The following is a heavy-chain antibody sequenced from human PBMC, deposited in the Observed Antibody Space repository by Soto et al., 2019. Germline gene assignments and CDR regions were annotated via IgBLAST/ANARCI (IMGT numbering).Heavy chain of an antibody. CDR2: ISGSVGSA. J-gene: IGHJ4*02. D-gene: IGHD6-6*01. CDR3: AKDRTIASRNFDS. Sequence: GGSLRLSCAASGFTFSDHGMHWVRQAPGKGLEWVSSISGSVGSAFYADSVKGRFTISRDNSMNTLYLQMNSLRAEDTAVYYCAKDRTIASRNFDSWGQGALVTVSS. V-gene: IGHV3-23*01. CDR1: GFTFSDHG.